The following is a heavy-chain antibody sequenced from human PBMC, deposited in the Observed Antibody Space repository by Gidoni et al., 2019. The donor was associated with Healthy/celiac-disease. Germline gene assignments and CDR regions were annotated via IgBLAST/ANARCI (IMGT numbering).Heavy chain of an antibody. CDR2: AYNGNT. J-gene: IGHJ4*02. CDR3: ARGTFTVVVPAAIDN. D-gene: IGHD2-2*01. Sequence: AYNGNTNYAQKLQGRVTMTTDTSTSTAYMELRSLRSDDTAVYYCARGTFTVVVPAAIDNWGQGTLVTVSS. V-gene: IGHV1-18*01.